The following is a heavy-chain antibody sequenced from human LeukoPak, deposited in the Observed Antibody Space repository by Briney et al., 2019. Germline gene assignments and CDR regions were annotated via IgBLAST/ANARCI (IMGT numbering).Heavy chain of an antibody. V-gene: IGHV3-48*03. Sequence: GGSLRLSCAASGFTISSYEMNWVGQARGKGLEWVSYISSSGSTIYYADSVKGRFTISRDNAKNSLYLQMNSLRAEDTAVYYCAREYNFDWSPDGMVVWGKGTTFTVSS. CDR3: AREYNFDWSPDGMVV. CDR2: ISSSGSTI. J-gene: IGHJ6*04. CDR1: GFTISSYE. D-gene: IGHD3-9*01.